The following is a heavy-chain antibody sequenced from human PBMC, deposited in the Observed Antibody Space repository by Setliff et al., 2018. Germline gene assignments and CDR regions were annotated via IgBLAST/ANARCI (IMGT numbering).Heavy chain of an antibody. CDR2: INPNSGGT. CDR3: ARALPYYNFWSGPSYDAFDI. V-gene: IGHV1-2*04. J-gene: IGHJ3*02. D-gene: IGHD3-3*01. CDR1: GYTFTGYY. Sequence: GASVKVSCKASGYTFTGYYMHWVRQAPGQGLEWMGWINPNSGGTNYAQKFQGWVTMTRDTSISTAYMELSRLRSDDTAVYYCARALPYYNFWSGPSYDAFDIWGQGTMVTVSS.